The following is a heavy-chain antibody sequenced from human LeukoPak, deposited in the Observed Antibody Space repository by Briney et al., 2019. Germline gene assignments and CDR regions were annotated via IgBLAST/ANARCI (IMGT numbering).Heavy chain of an antibody. CDR2: IWYDGSNK. Sequence: GGSLRLSCAASGFTFSSYGMHWVRQAPGKGLEWVAVIWYDGSNKYYADSVKGRFTISRDNSKNTLYLQMNSLRAEDTAVYYCAKGDDYVWGSYPYYFDYWGQGTLVTVSS. CDR1: GFTFSSYG. CDR3: AKGDDYVWGSYPYYFDY. V-gene: IGHV3-33*06. D-gene: IGHD3-16*01. J-gene: IGHJ4*02.